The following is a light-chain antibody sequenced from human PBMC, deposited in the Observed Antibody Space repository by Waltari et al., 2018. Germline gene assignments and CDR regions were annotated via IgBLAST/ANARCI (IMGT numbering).Light chain of an antibody. J-gene: IGLJ3*02. V-gene: IGLV1-40*01. CDR1: RSHILAGSA. CDR3: QCYDSSLSGSV. Sequence: QSVLTQPLSVSGAPGQRVTISCSGSRSHILAGSAVHWYQQLPGTAPKLLIHGNTNRPSGVPDRFSGSKSGTSASLAITGLQAEDEADYYCQCYDSSLSGSVFGGGTKLTVL. CDR2: GNT.